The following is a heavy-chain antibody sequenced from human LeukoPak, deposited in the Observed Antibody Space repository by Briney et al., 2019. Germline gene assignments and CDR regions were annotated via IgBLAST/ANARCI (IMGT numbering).Heavy chain of an antibody. V-gene: IGHV4-39*02. J-gene: IGHJ4*02. D-gene: IGHD6-19*01. CDR1: GDTISSSRFF. CDR3: ARDANYRDRSGYPSPFDF. CDR2: LSDRGSP. Sequence: SETLFLTCTVSGDTISSSRFFWAWIRQPPGKGLEWIASLSDRGSPQYSPSFRSRVSIFTDTAKNQLSLNLKTVTAADTAVYYCARDANYRDRSGYPSPFDFWGQGILVTVSS.